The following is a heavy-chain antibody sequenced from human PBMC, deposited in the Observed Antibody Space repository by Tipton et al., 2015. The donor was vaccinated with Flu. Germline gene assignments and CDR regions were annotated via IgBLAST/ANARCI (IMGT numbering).Heavy chain of an antibody. J-gene: IGHJ3*02. V-gene: IGHV3-66*02. CDR3: ASADYGDYGLAFDI. CDR2: IYSGGST. CDR1: GSTVSSNY. D-gene: IGHD4-17*01. Sequence: SLRLSFAASGSTVSSNYMSWVRQAPGKGLEWVSVIYSGGSTYYADSVKGRFTISRDNSKNTLYLQMNSLRAEDTAVYYCASADYGDYGLAFDIWGQGTMVTVSS.